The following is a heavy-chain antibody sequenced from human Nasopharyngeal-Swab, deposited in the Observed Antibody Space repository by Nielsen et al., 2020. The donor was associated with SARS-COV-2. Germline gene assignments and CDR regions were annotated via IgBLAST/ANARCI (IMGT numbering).Heavy chain of an antibody. D-gene: IGHD4-17*01. Sequence: GESLKISCAASGFTFSSYSMNWVRQAPGKGLEWVSSISSSSSYIYYADSVEGRFTISRDNAKNSLYLQMNSLRAEDTAVYYCARDQTTVTTSPYYYGMDVWGQGTTVTVSS. CDR2: ISSSSSYI. J-gene: IGHJ6*02. V-gene: IGHV3-21*01. CDR3: ARDQTTVTTSPYYYGMDV. CDR1: GFTFSSYS.